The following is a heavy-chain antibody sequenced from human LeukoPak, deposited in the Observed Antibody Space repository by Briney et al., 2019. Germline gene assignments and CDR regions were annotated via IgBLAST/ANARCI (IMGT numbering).Heavy chain of an antibody. CDR2: ISWNSGSI. Sequence: PGRSLRLSCAASGFTFDDYAMHWVRQAPGKGLEWVSGISWNSGSIDYADSVKGRFTISRDNAKNSLYLQMNSLRAEDTALYYCAKVTPRYYYYYGMDVWGQGTTVTVSS. CDR3: AKVTPRYYYYYGMDV. CDR1: GFTFDDYA. V-gene: IGHV3-9*01. J-gene: IGHJ6*02.